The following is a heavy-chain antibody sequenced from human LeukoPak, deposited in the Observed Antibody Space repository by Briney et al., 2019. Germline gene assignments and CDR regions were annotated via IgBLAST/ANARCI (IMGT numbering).Heavy chain of an antibody. J-gene: IGHJ4*02. V-gene: IGHV4-34*01. CDR3: ARRDDY. CDR2: INHSGST. Sequence: SETLSLTCAVYGGSFSGYSWSWIRQPPGEGLEWIGGINHSGSTNYNPSLKSRVTISVDTSKNQFSLKLNSVTAADTAVYYCARRDDYWGQGTLVTVSS. CDR1: GGSFSGYS.